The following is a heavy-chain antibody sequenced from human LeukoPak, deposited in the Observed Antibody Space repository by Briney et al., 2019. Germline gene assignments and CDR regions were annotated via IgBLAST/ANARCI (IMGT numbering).Heavy chain of an antibody. V-gene: IGHV1-18*01. D-gene: IGHD3-3*01. CDR2: ISACNGNT. J-gene: IGHJ3*02. Sequence: ASVMVSCKASGYTFTSYGISWVRQAPGQGLEWMGWISACNGNTNYAQKLQGRVTMTTDTSTSTAYMELRSLRSDDTAVYYCARARHDFWSGYSGRAFDIWGQGTMVTVSS. CDR1: GYTFTSYG. CDR3: ARARHDFWSGYSGRAFDI.